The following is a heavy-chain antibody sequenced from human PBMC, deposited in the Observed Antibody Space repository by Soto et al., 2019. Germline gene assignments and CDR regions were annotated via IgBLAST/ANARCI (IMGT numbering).Heavy chain of an antibody. Sequence: GGSLRLSCAASGFTFSSYSMNWVRQAPGKGLEWVSSISSSSYIYYADSVKGRFTISRDNAKNSLYLQMNSLRAEDTAVYYCASLVVPAANDAFAIWGQGTMVTVS. D-gene: IGHD2-2*01. J-gene: IGHJ3*02. CDR2: ISSSSYI. CDR1: GFTFSSYS. CDR3: ASLVVPAANDAFAI. V-gene: IGHV3-21*01.